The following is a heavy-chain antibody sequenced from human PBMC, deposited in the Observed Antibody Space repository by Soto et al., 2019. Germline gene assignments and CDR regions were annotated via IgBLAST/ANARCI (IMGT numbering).Heavy chain of an antibody. CDR2: IIPIFGTA. CDR3: ARDRGLDYYDSSSPSWYCDL. Sequence: QVQLVQSGAEVKKPGSSVKVSCKASGGTFSSYAISWVRQAPGQGLEWMGGIIPIFGTANYAQKFQGRVTITADESTSTAYMELSSLRSEDTAVYYCARDRGLDYYDSSSPSWYCDLWGRGTLVTVSS. J-gene: IGHJ2*01. D-gene: IGHD3-22*01. V-gene: IGHV1-69*12. CDR1: GGTFSSYA.